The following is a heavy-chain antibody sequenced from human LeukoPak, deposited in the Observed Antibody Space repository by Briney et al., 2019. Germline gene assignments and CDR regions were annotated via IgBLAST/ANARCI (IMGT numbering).Heavy chain of an antibody. V-gene: IGHV3-23*01. CDR1: GFTFNNYA. CDR3: ARDYADDVGYFFFDY. J-gene: IGHJ4*02. D-gene: IGHD4-17*01. Sequence: PAGSLRLSCSASGFTFNNYAMNWHRQAPGKGLEWVTSISGGGATTYYADSAKGRFTIARYNSQNTLYLQMNSLRAEDTAVYYCARDYADDVGYFFFDYWGQGTLVTVSS. CDR2: ISGGGATT.